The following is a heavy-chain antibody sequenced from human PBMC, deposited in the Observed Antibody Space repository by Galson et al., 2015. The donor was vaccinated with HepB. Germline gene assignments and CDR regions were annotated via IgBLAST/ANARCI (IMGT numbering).Heavy chain of an antibody. CDR3: AGGQQWLVFDY. D-gene: IGHD6-19*01. J-gene: IGHJ4*02. CDR2: IHNSGST. CDR1: GGSVSSYY. Sequence: SETLSLTCTVSGGSVSSYYWSWIRQPPGKGLEWIANIHNSGSTNYNPSLRSRVTMSEDTSKNQLSLMLTSVTGADTAVYYCAGGQQWLVFDYWDQGILVTVSS. V-gene: IGHV4-59*02.